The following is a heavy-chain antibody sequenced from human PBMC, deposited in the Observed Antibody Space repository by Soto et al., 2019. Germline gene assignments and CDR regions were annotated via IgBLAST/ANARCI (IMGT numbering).Heavy chain of an antibody. CDR1: GGTFSSYA. D-gene: IGHD6-13*01. CDR3: ARVAGRYSSSWYRGNYYGMDV. CDR2: IIPIFGTA. V-gene: IGHV1-69*13. Sequence: GASVKVSCKASGGTFSSYAISWVRQAPGQGLEWMGGIIPIFGTANYAQKFQGRATITADESTSTAYMELSSLRSEDTAVYYCARVAGRYSSSWYRGNYYGMDVWGQGTTVTVSS. J-gene: IGHJ6*02.